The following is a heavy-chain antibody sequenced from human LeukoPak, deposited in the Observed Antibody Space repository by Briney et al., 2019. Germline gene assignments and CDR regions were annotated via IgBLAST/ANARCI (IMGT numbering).Heavy chain of an antibody. J-gene: IGHJ4*02. CDR3: AREVITIFGVVTGLDY. CDR1: GGSISRGDYY. D-gene: IGHD3-3*01. CDR2: IYYSGST. V-gene: IGHV4-30-4*08. Sequence: SQTLSLTCTVSGGSISRGDYYWRWIRQPPGKGPEGLGYIYYSGSTYYNPSLKSRVTISVDTSKNQFSLKLSSVTAADTAVYYCAREVITIFGVVTGLDYWGQGTLVTVSS.